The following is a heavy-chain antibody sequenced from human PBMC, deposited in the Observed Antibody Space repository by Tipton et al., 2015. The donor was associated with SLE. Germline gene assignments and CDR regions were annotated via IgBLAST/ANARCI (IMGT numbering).Heavy chain of an antibody. CDR2: IYYSGGT. CDR3: ARERYDFWSGYSEGVDY. V-gene: IGHV4-59*01. CDR1: GGSISSYY. D-gene: IGHD3-3*01. Sequence: TLSLTCTVSGGSISSYYWSWIRQPPGKGLEWIGYIYYSGGTNYNPSLKSRVTISVDTSKNQFSLKLSSVTAADTAVYYCARERYDFWSGYSEGVDYWGQGTLVTVSS. J-gene: IGHJ4*02.